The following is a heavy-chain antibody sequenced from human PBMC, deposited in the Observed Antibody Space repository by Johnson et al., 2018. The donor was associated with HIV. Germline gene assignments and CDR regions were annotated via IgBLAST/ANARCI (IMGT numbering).Heavy chain of an antibody. CDR1: GFTVSSNY. V-gene: IGHV3-66*02. Sequence: EVQLVESGGGLVQPGGSLRLSCAASGFTVSSNYMTWVRQAPGKGLEWVSILYSGGSTYYADSVKGRFSISRDNSKNTLYLQMNSLRAEDTAVYYCARVLPNPTVTTRGAACDLWGQGTMVTVSS. D-gene: IGHD4-17*01. CDR2: LYSGGST. J-gene: IGHJ3*01. CDR3: ARVLPNPTVTTRGAACDL.